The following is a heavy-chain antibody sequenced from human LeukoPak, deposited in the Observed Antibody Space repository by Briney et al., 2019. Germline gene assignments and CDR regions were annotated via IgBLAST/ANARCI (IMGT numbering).Heavy chain of an antibody. Sequence: PSETLSLTCAVYGGSFSGYYWSWIRQPPGKGLEWIGEINHSGSTNYNPSLKSRVTISVDTSKNQFSLKRSSVTAADTAVYYCARVGCSSTSCYSGAFDIWGQGTMVTVSS. D-gene: IGHD2-2*02. J-gene: IGHJ3*02. CDR3: ARVGCSSTSCYSGAFDI. V-gene: IGHV4-34*01. CDR1: GGSFSGYY. CDR2: INHSGST.